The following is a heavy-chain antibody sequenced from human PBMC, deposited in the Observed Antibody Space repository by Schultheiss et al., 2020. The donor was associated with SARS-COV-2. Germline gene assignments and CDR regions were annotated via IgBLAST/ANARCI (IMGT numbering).Heavy chain of an antibody. J-gene: IGHJ4*02. CDR2: CRIRAEGYTT. CDR1: GINFNIYW. CDR3: AKNLVATGGYYDS. D-gene: IGHD5-12*01. V-gene: IGHV3-72*01. Sequence: GGSLRLSCAASGINFNIYWMSWVRQAPGKGLEWIGRCRIRAEGYTTEYAASVKGRFSISRDDSKNSLYLQMNRLKAEDTAVYYCAKNLVATGGYYDSWGQGILVTVSS.